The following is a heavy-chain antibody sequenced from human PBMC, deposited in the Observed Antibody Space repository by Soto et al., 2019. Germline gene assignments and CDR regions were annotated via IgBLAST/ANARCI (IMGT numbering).Heavy chain of an antibody. CDR1: GFALSHYG. V-gene: IGHV3-30*03. D-gene: IGHD3-3*01. CDR3: ARQVFGSYFDF. Sequence: QIQLVESGGGVVQPGTSLRLSCTVSGFALSHYGIHWVRQAPGVGLQWVAVISNDGRDKQYAESVKGRITVSRDNAKGTVYLQINSLRPEDTAVYSCARQVFGSYFDFWGHGTLVTVSS. J-gene: IGHJ4*01. CDR2: ISNDGRDK.